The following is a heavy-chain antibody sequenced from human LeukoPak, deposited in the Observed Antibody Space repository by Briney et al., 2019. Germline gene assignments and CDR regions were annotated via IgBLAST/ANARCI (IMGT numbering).Heavy chain of an antibody. Sequence: PGGSLRLSCAASGFTFSSYSMNWVRQAPGKGLEWVSSISSSSSYIYYADSVKGRFTISRDNAKNSLYLQMNSLRAADTAVYYCARSPYYYDSSGYHLDSWGQGTLVTVSS. CDR1: GFTFSSYS. CDR3: ARSPYYYDSSGYHLDS. J-gene: IGHJ4*02. V-gene: IGHV3-21*01. CDR2: ISSSSSYI. D-gene: IGHD3-22*01.